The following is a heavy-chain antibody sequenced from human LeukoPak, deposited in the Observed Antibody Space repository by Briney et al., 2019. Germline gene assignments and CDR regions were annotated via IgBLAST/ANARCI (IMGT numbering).Heavy chain of an antibody. D-gene: IGHD2/OR15-2a*01. Sequence: GGSLRLSCAASGFSFSSYTMNWVRQAPGKGLEWVSSISTSSSYIYYADSVKGRFTISRDNAKNSLYLPMNSLRAEDTAVYYCARNSRYSFDIWGQGTMVTVSS. CDR2: ISTSSSYI. V-gene: IGHV3-21*01. CDR1: GFSFSSYT. J-gene: IGHJ3*02. CDR3: ARNSRYSFDI.